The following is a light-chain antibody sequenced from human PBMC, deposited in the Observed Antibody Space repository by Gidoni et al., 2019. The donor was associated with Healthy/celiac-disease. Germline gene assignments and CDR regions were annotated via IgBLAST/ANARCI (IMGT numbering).Light chain of an antibody. J-gene: IGKJ2*01. CDR3: QQYYSTPQVT. Sequence: DIQMTQSPSSLSASVGDRVTITCRASQGISNSLAWYQQKPGKAPKLLLYAASRWESGVPSRFSGSGSGTDYTLTISSLQPEDFATYYCQQYYSTPQVTFGQGTKLEIK. V-gene: IGKV1-NL1*01. CDR1: QGISNS. CDR2: AAS.